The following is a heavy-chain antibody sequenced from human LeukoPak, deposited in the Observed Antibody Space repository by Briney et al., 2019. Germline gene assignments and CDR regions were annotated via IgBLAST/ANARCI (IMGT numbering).Heavy chain of an antibody. J-gene: IGHJ4*02. CDR2: LSYDGFHK. CDR1: GFTFTNHA. D-gene: IGHD3-9*01. CDR3: ARGTSTAYFQLYFAS. V-gene: IGHV3-30*09. Sequence: SLRLSCAASGFTFTNHAVHWVRQAPGKGLEWVAGLSYDGFHKYYADSVKGRFAISRDNSKNALYLQMNSLTAEDTAMYFCARGTSTAYFQLYFASWGQGTLVTVSS.